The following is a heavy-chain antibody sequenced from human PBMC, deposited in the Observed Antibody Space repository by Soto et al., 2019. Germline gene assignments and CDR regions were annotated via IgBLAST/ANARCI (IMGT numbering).Heavy chain of an antibody. Sequence: QAHLAESGGGVVQPGRSLRLSCAASGFTFKIYALHWVRQAPGKGLEWVAGISFDGDKKFYADSVKGRFTISRDNFKNTLYLQMNNLRVEDAALYFCAREDDYGYRYINYGLDVWGQGTTVTVSS. D-gene: IGHD4-17*01. V-gene: IGHV3-30-3*01. CDR2: ISFDGDKK. CDR3: AREDDYGYRYINYGLDV. J-gene: IGHJ6*02. CDR1: GFTFKIYA.